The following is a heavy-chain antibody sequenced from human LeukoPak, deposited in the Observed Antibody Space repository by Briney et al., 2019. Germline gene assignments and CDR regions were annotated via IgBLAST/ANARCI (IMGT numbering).Heavy chain of an antibody. Sequence: SETLSLTCTVSGGSISSYYWSWIRQPPGKGLEWIGYIYYSGSTNYNPSLKSRVTISVDTSKNQFSLKLSSVTAADTAVYYCARHGDREIDYWGQGTLVTVSS. D-gene: IGHD2-21*02. CDR2: IYYSGST. CDR1: GGSISSYY. CDR3: ARHGDREIDY. J-gene: IGHJ4*02. V-gene: IGHV4-59*08.